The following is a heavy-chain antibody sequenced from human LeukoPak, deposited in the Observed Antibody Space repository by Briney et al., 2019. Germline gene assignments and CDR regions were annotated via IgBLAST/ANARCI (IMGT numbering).Heavy chain of an antibody. V-gene: IGHV3-53*01. D-gene: IGHD1-14*01. J-gene: IGHJ4*02. CDR3: ARGVEPLAANTLAY. CDR1: GFTFITND. Sequence: PGGSLRLSCADSGFTFITNDVTWVRQAPGKGLEWVSVLYSDRNTKYTDSVQGRFTISRDNSKNTLYLEMNSLSPDDTAVYYCARGVEPLAANTLAYWGQGTLVTVSS. CDR2: LYSDRNT.